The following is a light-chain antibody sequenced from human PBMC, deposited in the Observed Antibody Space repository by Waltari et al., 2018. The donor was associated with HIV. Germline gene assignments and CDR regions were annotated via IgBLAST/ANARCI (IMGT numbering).Light chain of an antibody. CDR1: SSDVGGSNY. V-gene: IGLV2-14*01. CDR2: EVS. CDR3: SSFAGSNNLGV. J-gene: IGLJ3*02. Sequence: QSALTQPASVSGSPGQSITISCTGTSSDVGGSNYVSWYQHHPGRAPKPMIYEVSNRPPGVSNRFSGSKSGNTASLTISGLQAEDEADYYCSSFAGSNNLGVFGGGTKLTVL.